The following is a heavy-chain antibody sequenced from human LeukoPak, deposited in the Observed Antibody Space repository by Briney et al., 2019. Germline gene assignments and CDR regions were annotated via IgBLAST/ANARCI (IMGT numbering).Heavy chain of an antibody. J-gene: IGHJ5*02. V-gene: IGHV4-39*01. Sequence: SETLSLTCTVSGGSISSSSYSWGWIRQPPGKGLERIGSIYYSGSTYYNPSLKSRVTISVDTSKNQFSLKLSSVTAADTAVYYCARHVGNDFWSGYYHNWFDPWGQGTLVTVSS. CDR1: GGSISSSSYS. D-gene: IGHD3-3*01. CDR2: IYYSGST. CDR3: ARHVGNDFWSGYYHNWFDP.